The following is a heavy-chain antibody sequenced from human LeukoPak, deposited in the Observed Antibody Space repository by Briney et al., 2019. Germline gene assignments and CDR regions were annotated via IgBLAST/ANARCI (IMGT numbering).Heavy chain of an antibody. CDR2: IYHSGST. V-gene: IGHV4-38-2*02. D-gene: IGHD3-22*01. CDR3: ARADSVGYDSSGYPFDY. Sequence: PSETLSLTCTVSGYSIGSAYYWGWIRQPPGKGLEWIGSIYHSGSTYHNPSLKSRVTISVDTSKNQFSLKLSSVTAADTAVYYCARADSVGYDSSGYPFDYWGQGTLVTVSS. CDR1: GYSIGSAYY. J-gene: IGHJ4*02.